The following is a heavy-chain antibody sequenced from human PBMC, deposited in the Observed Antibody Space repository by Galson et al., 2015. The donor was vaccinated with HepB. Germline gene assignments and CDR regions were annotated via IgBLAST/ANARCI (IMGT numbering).Heavy chain of an antibody. V-gene: IGHV1-18*01. Sequence: QSGAEVKKPGASVKVSCKASGYSFTRYGISWVRQAPGQGLEWMGWINTYNGNTNYAQKFQGRVIMTTDTSTSTAYIELRSLRSDDTAVYYCARDIGYAFDIWGQGTMVTVSS. CDR1: GYSFTRYG. CDR2: INTYNGNT. J-gene: IGHJ3*02. CDR3: ARDIGYAFDI. D-gene: IGHD3-16*02.